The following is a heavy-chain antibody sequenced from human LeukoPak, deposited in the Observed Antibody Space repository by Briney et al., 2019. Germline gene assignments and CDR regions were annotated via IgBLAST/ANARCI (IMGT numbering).Heavy chain of an antibody. Sequence: ASVTVSCKASGYTFTNYYIHWVRQAPGQGLEWMGWMNPNSGNTGYAQKFQGRVTITRNTSISTAYMELSSLRSEDTAVYYCARGLDCSSTSCYRQTPWRDYYYYMDVWGKGTTVTVSS. CDR3: ARGLDCSSTSCYRQTPWRDYYYYMDV. J-gene: IGHJ6*03. CDR2: MNPNSGNT. V-gene: IGHV1-8*01. D-gene: IGHD2-2*02. CDR1: GYTFTNYY.